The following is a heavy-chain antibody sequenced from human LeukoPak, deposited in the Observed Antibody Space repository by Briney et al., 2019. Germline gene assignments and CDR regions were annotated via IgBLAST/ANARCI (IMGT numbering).Heavy chain of an antibody. J-gene: IGHJ5*02. D-gene: IGHD2-2*01. CDR3: AGAYQLPHNWFDP. Sequence: ASVKVSCKASGYTFTSYYMHWVRQAPGQGLECMGIINPSGGSTSYAQKFQGRVTMTRDMSTSTVYMELSSLRSEDTAVYYCAGAYQLPHNWFDPWGQGTLVTVSS. CDR2: INPSGGST. CDR1: GYTFTSYY. V-gene: IGHV1-46*01.